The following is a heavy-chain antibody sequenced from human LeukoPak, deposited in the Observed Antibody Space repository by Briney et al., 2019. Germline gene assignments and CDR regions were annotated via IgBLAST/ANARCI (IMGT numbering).Heavy chain of an antibody. V-gene: IGHV4-59*01. Sequence: SETLSLTCTVSGGSISSYYWSWIRQPPGKGLEWIGYIYYSGSTNYNPSLKSRVTISVDTSKNQFSLKLSSVTAADTAVYYCASHPQSIAAAGGAFDIWGQGTMVTVSS. CDR1: GGSISSYY. J-gene: IGHJ3*02. CDR2: IYYSGST. CDR3: ASHPQSIAAAGGAFDI. D-gene: IGHD6-13*01.